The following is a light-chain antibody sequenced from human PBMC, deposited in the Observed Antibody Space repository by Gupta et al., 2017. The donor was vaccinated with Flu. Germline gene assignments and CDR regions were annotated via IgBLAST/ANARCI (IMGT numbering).Light chain of an antibody. CDR3: HHKNNCPST. V-gene: IGKV3-15*01. CDR1: QSVSSN. Sequence: EIVMTQSPATLSVSPGERATLSCRASQSVSSNLAWYQQKSGQAPRLLIYGASTRATGFPARFSGSGSGTEFTLTISSRQSEDFAVYYCHHKNNCPSTFGQGTKLDIK. CDR2: GAS. J-gene: IGKJ2*01.